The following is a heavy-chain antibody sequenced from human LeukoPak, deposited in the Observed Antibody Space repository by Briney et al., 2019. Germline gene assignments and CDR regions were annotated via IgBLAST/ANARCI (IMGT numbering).Heavy chain of an antibody. Sequence: ASVKVSCKASGYTFTGYYMHWVRQAPGQGLEWMGWINPNSGGTNYAQKFQGRVTMTRDTSISTAYMELSRLRSDDTAVYYCARDPVEMATISNACDIWGQGTMVTVSS. CDR1: GYTFTGYY. CDR2: INPNSGGT. CDR3: ARDPVEMATISNACDI. J-gene: IGHJ3*02. D-gene: IGHD5-24*01. V-gene: IGHV1-2*02.